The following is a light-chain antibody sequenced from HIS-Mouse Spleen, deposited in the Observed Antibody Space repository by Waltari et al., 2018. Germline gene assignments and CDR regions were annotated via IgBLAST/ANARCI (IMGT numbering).Light chain of an antibody. Sequence: QSALTQPPSASGSPGQSVTIPCTGTSSDVGGYNYVSWYQQHPGKDPKLSIYEVSKRHSGVSVCFSGSKIGNAASLTVSGLQAEDEADYYCSSYAGSNNYVCGTGTKVTVL. V-gene: IGLV2-8*01. CDR2: EVS. CDR1: SSDVGGYNY. CDR3: SSYAGSNNYV. J-gene: IGLJ1*01.